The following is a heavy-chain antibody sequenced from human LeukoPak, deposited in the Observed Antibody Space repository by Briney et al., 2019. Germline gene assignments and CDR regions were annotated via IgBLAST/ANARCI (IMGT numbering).Heavy chain of an antibody. CDR3: TRSDCSGGGCYSVRAFDI. D-gene: IGHD2-15*01. V-gene: IGHV3-7*01. CDR1: GFTFSIYW. J-gene: IGHJ3*02. CDR2: IKQDGSEK. Sequence: GGSLRLSCAASGFTFSIYWMSWVRQAPGKGLEWVANIKQDGSEKYYVGSVKGRFTISRDNAKNSLYLQMNSLRAEDRAVHYCTRSDCSGGGCYSVRAFDIWGQGTMVAVSS.